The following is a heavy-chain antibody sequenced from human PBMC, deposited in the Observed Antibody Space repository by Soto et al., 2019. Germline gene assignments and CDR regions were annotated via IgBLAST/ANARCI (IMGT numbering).Heavy chain of an antibody. CDR1: GFRFEQYV. Sequence: VQVVASGGGLVQPGRSLRLSCAVSGFRFEQYVMHWVRQAPGKGLECVSTVSPTGDTVAYADSVEGRFTVSRDNAKNSLYLQMNSLKVDVPAFYYRLKDAPNGSIDDWGQGTLVTVSS. V-gene: IGHV3-9*01. CDR3: LKDAPNGSIDD. J-gene: IGHJ4*02. CDR2: VSPTGDTV. D-gene: IGHD3-10*01.